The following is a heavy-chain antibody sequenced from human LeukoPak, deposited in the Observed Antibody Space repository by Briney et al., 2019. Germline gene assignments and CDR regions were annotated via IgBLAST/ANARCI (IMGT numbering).Heavy chain of an antibody. CDR2: IWYDGRNE. Sequence: SGGSLRLSCAASGFTFSSYGMHWVRQAPGKGLERVALIWYDGRNEFYVDSVKGRFTISRDNSKNTLYLQMSSLRAEDTAVYYCARDRGGYFDYWGQGTLVTVSS. CDR1: GFTFSSYG. D-gene: IGHD3-16*01. V-gene: IGHV3-33*01. CDR3: ARDRGGYFDY. J-gene: IGHJ4*02.